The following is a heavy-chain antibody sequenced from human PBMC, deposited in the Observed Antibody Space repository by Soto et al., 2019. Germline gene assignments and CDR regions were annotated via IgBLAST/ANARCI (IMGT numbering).Heavy chain of an antibody. CDR3: ARATLSYGSALDV. CDR2: ITWNGANT. V-gene: IGHV3-43*01. J-gene: IGHJ6*02. D-gene: IGHD3-16*01. Sequence: PGGSLRLSCAASGFRFDEYNIHWVRQAPGKGLEWVSLITWNGANTYYADSVKGRFTISRDGTTKSVSLQMTSLKREDTGLYYCARATLSYGSALDVWGQGTRVTVSS. CDR1: GFRFDEYN.